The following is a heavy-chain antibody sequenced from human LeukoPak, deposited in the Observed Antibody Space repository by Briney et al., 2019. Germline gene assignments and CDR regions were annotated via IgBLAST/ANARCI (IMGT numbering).Heavy chain of an antibody. CDR2: IYYSGST. V-gene: IGHV4-59*01. CDR1: GGSISSYY. D-gene: IGHD1-26*01. Sequence: PSETLSLTCTVSGGSISSYYWSWIRQPPGKGLEWIGYIYYSGSTNYNPSLKSRVTISVEPSKHQSSLKLSSVTAADTAVYYCARDQVSYSGSLYYYYYMDVWGKGTTVTVSS. CDR3: ARDQVSYSGSLYYYYYMDV. J-gene: IGHJ6*03.